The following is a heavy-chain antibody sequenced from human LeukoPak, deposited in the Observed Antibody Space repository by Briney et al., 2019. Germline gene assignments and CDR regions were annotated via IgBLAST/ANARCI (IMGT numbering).Heavy chain of an antibody. CDR3: ARETYSNYGLAYFDY. CDR2: ITSGSTI. V-gene: IGHV3-48*03. Sequence: GGSLRLSCAASGFTFSSYEMNCVRQAPGKGLEWVSYITSGSTIYYADSVKGRFTISRDNAKNSLYLQMNSLRAEDTAVYYCARETYSNYGLAYFDYWGQGTLVTVSS. D-gene: IGHD4-11*01. J-gene: IGHJ4*02. CDR1: GFTFSSYE.